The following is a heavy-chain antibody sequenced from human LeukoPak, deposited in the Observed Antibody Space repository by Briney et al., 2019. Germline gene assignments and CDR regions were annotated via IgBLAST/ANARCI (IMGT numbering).Heavy chain of an antibody. V-gene: IGHV1-2*02. CDR2: INPNSGGT. Sequence: GASVRVSCKASGYTFTGYYMHWVRQAPGQGLEWMGWINPNSGGTNYAQKFQGRVTMTRDTSISTAYMELSRLRSDDTAVYYCARVTPSLMVYAKPPEYYFDYWGQGTLVTVSS. J-gene: IGHJ4*02. CDR1: GYTFTGYY. D-gene: IGHD2-8*01. CDR3: ARVTPSLMVYAKPPEYYFDY.